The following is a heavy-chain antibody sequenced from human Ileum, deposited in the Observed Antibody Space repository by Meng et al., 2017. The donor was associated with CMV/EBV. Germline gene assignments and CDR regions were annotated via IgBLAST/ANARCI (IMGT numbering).Heavy chain of an antibody. V-gene: IGHV1-2*02. CDR1: GYTFTGHY. CDR3: ARGGVGNTAFDY. CDR2: INPNSGGT. D-gene: IGHD2-15*01. J-gene: IGHJ4*02. Sequence: QVQLVQSGAEMKKPGASVKVSCKSSGYTFTGHYLHWVRKAPGQGLEWMGWINPNSGGTYYTQKFQGRVTMTRDTSINTAYMELSRLTSDDTAVYFCARGGVGNTAFDYWGQGTLVTVSS.